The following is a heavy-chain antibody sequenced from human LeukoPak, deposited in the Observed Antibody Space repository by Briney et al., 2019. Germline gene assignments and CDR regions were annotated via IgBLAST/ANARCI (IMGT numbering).Heavy chain of an antibody. CDR1: GFTFSNYA. D-gene: IGHD2-2*01. CDR2: ISSSGSTI. Sequence: GGSLRLSCAASGFTFSNYAMTWVRQAPGKGLEWASYISSSGSTIYYADSVKGRFPISRDNAKNSLYLQMNSLRAEDTAVYYCARDYIVVVPAAMAPTLDYYYYGMDVWGQGTTVTVSS. J-gene: IGHJ6*02. CDR3: ARDYIVVVPAAMAPTLDYYYYGMDV. V-gene: IGHV3-11*01.